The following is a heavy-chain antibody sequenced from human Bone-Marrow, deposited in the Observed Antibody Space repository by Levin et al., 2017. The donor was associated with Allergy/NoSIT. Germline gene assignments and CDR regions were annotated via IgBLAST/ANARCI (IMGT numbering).Heavy chain of an antibody. CDR3: ARDIESSYYYYAVDV. D-gene: IGHD3-10*01. J-gene: IGHJ6*02. Sequence: GESLKISCAASGFPFSSYALHWVRQAPGKGLEWVALTWSDGSNTFYAASVKGRFTMSRDNSKNTLFLQMNSLRPEDTAVYYCARDIESSYYYYAVDVWGQGTTVTVSS. CDR1: GFPFSSYA. CDR2: TWSDGSNT. V-gene: IGHV3-33*01.